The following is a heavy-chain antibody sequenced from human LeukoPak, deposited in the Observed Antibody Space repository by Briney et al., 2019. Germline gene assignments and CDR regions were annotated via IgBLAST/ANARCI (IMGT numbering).Heavy chain of an antibody. CDR3: ARYSCTTTTCYNFDY. D-gene: IGHD2-2*02. V-gene: IGHV4-59*11. CDR2: IYYSGST. J-gene: IGHJ4*02. Sequence: SETLSLTCTVSGGSLSNHYWSWIRQPPGKGLEWIGYIYYSGSTNYNPSLKSRVTISVDTSKNQFSLKLSSVTAADTAVYYCARYSCTTTTCYNFDYWGQGTLVTVSS. CDR1: GGSLSNHY.